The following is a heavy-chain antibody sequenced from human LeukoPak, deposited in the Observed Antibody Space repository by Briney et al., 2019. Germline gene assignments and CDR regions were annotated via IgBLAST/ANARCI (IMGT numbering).Heavy chain of an antibody. D-gene: IGHD3-9*01. Sequence: SVKVSCKASGGTFGSYAISWVRQAPGQGLEWMGGIIPIFGTANYARKFQGRVTITADESTSTAYMELSSLRSEDTAVYYCARDRSSDYDILTGYYKGAPYYFDYWGQGTLVTVSS. V-gene: IGHV1-69*01. CDR2: IIPIFGTA. J-gene: IGHJ4*02. CDR1: GGTFGSYA. CDR3: ARDRSSDYDILTGYYKGAPYYFDY.